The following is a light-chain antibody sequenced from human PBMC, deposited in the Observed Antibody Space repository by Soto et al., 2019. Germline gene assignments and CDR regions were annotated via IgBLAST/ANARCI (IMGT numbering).Light chain of an antibody. V-gene: IGLV2-11*01. CDR2: DVS. Sequence: QSALTQPSSVSGSPGQSVTISCTGTSSDVGGYNYVSWYQQHPGKAPKLMIYDVSKRPSGVPDRFSGSKSGNTASLTISGLQAEDEADYYSCSYACSYTIGVFGAGTKLTVL. CDR1: SSDVGGYNY. CDR3: CSYACSYTIGV. J-gene: IGLJ1*01.